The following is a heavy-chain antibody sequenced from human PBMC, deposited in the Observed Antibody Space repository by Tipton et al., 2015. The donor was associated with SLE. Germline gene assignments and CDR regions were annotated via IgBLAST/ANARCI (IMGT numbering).Heavy chain of an antibody. V-gene: IGHV3-11*06. D-gene: IGHD3-10*01. CDR3: ARDWGFGELLEMGDAFDI. CDR2: IGGSGSHT. J-gene: IGHJ3*02. CDR1: GFTVSDYY. Sequence: SLRLSCAASGFTVSDYYMSWIRQAPGKGLEWISYIGGSGSHTNYADSVKGRFTISRDNSKNTLSVQMNSLRPEDTAVYYCARDWGFGELLEMGDAFDIWGQGTTVTVSS.